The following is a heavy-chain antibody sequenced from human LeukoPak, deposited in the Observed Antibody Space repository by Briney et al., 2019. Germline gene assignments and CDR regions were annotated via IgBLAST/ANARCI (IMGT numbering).Heavy chain of an antibody. V-gene: IGHV3-23*01. Sequence: GGSLRLSCAASGFTFNNYAMTWVRQAPGKGLEWVSAIGGSGDSTYYVDSVKGRFTISRDNSKNTLYLQMNSLRAEDTAVYYCARAEYYYDSSGYYYDWFDPWGQGTLVTVSS. J-gene: IGHJ5*02. CDR2: IGGSGDST. D-gene: IGHD3-22*01. CDR1: GFTFNNYA. CDR3: ARAEYYYDSSGYYYDWFDP.